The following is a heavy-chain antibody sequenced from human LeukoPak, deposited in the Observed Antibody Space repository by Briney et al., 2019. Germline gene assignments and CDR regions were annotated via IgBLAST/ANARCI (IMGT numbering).Heavy chain of an antibody. Sequence: GESLRLSCAASGFTFSSYAMSWVRPAPGKGLEWVSAISGSGGSTYYADSVKGRFTISRDNSKNTLYLQMNSLRAEDTAVYYCAKDRREKYSSPAFDIWGQGTMVTVSS. J-gene: IGHJ3*02. CDR1: GFTFSSYA. V-gene: IGHV3-23*01. CDR3: AKDRREKYSSPAFDI. D-gene: IGHD6-19*01. CDR2: ISGSGGST.